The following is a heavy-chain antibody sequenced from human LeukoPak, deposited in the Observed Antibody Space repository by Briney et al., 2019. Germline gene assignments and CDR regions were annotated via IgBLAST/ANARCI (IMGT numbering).Heavy chain of an antibody. CDR2: IKQDGSEK. J-gene: IGHJ4*02. CDR3: ARVGVRRWRTAMVSFDRYYFDY. D-gene: IGHD5-18*01. CDR1: GFTFSSYW. Sequence: GGSLRLSCAASGFTFSSYWMNWARQAPGKGLEWVANIKQDGSEKYYVDSVKGRFTISRDNAKNSLYLQMNSLRAEDTAVYYCARVGVRRWRTAMVSFDRYYFDYWGQGTLVTVSS. V-gene: IGHV3-7*03.